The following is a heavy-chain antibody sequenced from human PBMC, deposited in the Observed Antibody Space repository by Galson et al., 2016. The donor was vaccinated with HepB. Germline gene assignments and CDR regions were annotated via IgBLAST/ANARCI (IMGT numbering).Heavy chain of an antibody. CDR2: INGGGDST. Sequence: SLRLSCATSGFTFSDHYIDWVRQAPGEGLDWVSTINGGGDSTYYADSVKGRFTISRDNSKNTMYLQMNSLRAEDTAVYYCVRDRATYDSSGYWFDYWGQGALVTVSS. D-gene: IGHD3-22*01. J-gene: IGHJ4*02. CDR1: GFTFSDHY. CDR3: VRDRATYDSSGYWFDY. V-gene: IGHV3-23*01.